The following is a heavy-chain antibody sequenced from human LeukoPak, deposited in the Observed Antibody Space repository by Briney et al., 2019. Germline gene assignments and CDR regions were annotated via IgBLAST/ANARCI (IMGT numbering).Heavy chain of an antibody. CDR3: ARGERRDGYTFGY. V-gene: IGHV4-59*01. CDR1: GGSISTYY. Sequence: SETLSLTCTVSGGSISTYYWSWIRQPPGKGLEWIGYVYYSGSTNHNPSLKSRVTISLDTSKNQFSLMLSSVTAADTAVYFCARGERRDGYTFGYWGQGTLVTVSS. J-gene: IGHJ4*02. CDR2: VYYSGST. D-gene: IGHD5-24*01.